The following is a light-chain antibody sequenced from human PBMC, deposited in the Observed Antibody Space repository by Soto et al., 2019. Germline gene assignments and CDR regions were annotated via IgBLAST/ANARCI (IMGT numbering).Light chain of an antibody. CDR2: EAD. J-gene: IGLJ2*01. Sequence: QSALTQPASVSGSPGQSISISCTGSRSDVGSYNFVSWYQLFPGKAPKLIIYEADKRPSGVSSRFSGSKSGFTASLTISGLQAEDEADYFCSSYADDSALIFGGGTKLTV. CDR1: RSDVGSYNF. V-gene: IGLV2-23*01. CDR3: SSYADDSALI.